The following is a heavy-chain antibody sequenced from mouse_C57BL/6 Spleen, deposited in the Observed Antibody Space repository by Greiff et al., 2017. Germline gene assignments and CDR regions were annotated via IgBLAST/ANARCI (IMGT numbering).Heavy chain of an antibody. J-gene: IGHJ1*03. CDR2: ISYDGSN. Sequence: EVKLQESGPGLVKPSQSLSLTCSVTGYSITSGYYWNWIRQFPGNKLEWMGYISYDGSNNYNPSLKNRISITRDTSKNQFFLKLNSVTTEDTATYYCARGYGSSYGGYFDVWGTGTTVTVSS. V-gene: IGHV3-6*01. D-gene: IGHD1-1*01. CDR1: GYSITSGYY. CDR3: ARGYGSSYGGYFDV.